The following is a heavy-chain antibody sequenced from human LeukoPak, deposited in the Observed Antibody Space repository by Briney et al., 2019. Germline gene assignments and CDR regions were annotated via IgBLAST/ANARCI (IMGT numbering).Heavy chain of an antibody. CDR3: AKDRTIFGVVASPEYFQH. CDR2: ISGSGGST. Sequence: GGSLRLSCSASRFTFSSYTMNWVRQAPGKGLEWVSAISGSGGSTYYADSVKGRFTISRDNSKNTLYLQMNSLRAEDTAVYYCAKDRTIFGVVASPEYFQHWGQGTLVTVSS. J-gene: IGHJ1*01. CDR1: RFTFSSYT. V-gene: IGHV3-23*01. D-gene: IGHD3-3*01.